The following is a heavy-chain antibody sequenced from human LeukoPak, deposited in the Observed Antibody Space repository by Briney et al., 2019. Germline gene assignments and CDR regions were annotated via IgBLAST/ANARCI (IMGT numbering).Heavy chain of an antibody. CDR1: GASISDYY. CDR2: ISYIGST. D-gene: IGHD2-15*01. Sequence: SETLSLTCTVSGASISDYYWSWIRQPPGKGLEWIGYISYIGSTNYNPSLKSRVTISVDTSKNQFSLKLSSVTAADTAVYYCARQPSLSYCSGGTCWFDPWGQGTLVTVSS. J-gene: IGHJ5*02. CDR3: ARQPSLSYCSGGTCWFDP. V-gene: IGHV4-59*08.